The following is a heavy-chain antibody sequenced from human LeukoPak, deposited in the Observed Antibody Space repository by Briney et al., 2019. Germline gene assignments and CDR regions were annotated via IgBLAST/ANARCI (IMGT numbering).Heavy chain of an antibody. J-gene: IGHJ4*02. CDR2: ISGSGGST. Sequence: GGSLRLSCAASGFTFSSYAMSWVRQAPGKGLEWVSGISGSGGSTYYADSVKGRFTISRDNSKNSLYLQMNSLRAEDTAVYYCARDLDHTSYYYDSSGYYYWGQGTLVTVSS. D-gene: IGHD3-22*01. V-gene: IGHV3-23*01. CDR1: GFTFSSYA. CDR3: ARDLDHTSYYYDSSGYYY.